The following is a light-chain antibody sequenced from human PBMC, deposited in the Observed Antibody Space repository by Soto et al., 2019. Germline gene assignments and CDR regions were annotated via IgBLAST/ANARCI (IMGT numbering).Light chain of an antibody. CDR1: QSILYNSNNKNY. V-gene: IGKV4-1*01. J-gene: IGKJ1*01. Sequence: DIVMTQSPDSLAVSLGERAIINCKSSQSILYNSNNKNYLAWYQQKAGQPPKLLIYWASTRESGVPDRFSGSGSGTDFTLTISSLQAEDVAVYYCQQYHDTPRTFGQGTKVEIK. CDR2: WAS. CDR3: QQYHDTPRT.